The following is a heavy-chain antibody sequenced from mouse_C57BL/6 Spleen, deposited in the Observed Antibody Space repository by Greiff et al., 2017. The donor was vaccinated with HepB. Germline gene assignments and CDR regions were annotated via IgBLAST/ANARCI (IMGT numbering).Heavy chain of an antibody. Sequence: QVQLQQSGAELVKPGASVKMSCKASGYTFTSYWITWVKQRPGQGLEWIGDIYPGSGSTNYNEKFKSKATLTVDTSSSTAYMQLSSLTSEDSAVYYCARSRVCGNYDFYAMDYWGQGTSVTVSS. V-gene: IGHV1-55*01. D-gene: IGHD2-1*01. CDR2: IYPGSGST. CDR1: GYTFTSYW. CDR3: ARSRVCGNYDFYAMDY. J-gene: IGHJ4*01.